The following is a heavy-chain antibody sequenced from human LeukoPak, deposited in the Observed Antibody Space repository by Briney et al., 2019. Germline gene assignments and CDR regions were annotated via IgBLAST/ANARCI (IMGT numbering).Heavy chain of an antibody. CDR2: IKEDGSEK. CDR3: ASGRQLGY. J-gene: IGHJ4*02. CDR1: GCTFTNYW. D-gene: IGHD6-13*01. Sequence: GGSLSLSCAASGCTFTNYWMSRVRQAPGKGLEWAANIKEDGSEKYYVDSVKGRFTISRDNARNSLYLQMNSLRAEDTAVYYCASGRQLGYWGQGTLVTVSS. V-gene: IGHV3-7*01.